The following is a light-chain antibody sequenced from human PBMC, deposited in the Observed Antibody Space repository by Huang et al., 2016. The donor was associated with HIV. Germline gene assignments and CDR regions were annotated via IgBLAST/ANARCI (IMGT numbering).Light chain of an antibody. J-gene: IGKJ1*01. CDR1: QGLSNS. Sequence: DIQMTQSPSSLSASVGDRVTIPCRASQGLSNSVAWYQQRPGTAPKLLRYATSRLETGAPSRFSGSRSGTEYTRTISSLQPEDLATYYCQQYYNNPPWTFGQGTKVEIK. CDR3: QQYYNNPPWT. CDR2: ATS. V-gene: IGKV1-NL1*01.